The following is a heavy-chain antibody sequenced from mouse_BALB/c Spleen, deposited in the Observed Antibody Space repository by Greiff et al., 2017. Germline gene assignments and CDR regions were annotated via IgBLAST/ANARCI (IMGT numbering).Heavy chain of an antibody. CDR3: ARHGGIYYDYDGGFAY. Sequence: EVKLMESGGGLVQPGGSLKLSCAASGFTFSSYTMSWVRQTPEKRLEWVAYISNGGGSTYYPDTVKGRFTISRDNAKNTLYLQMSSLKSEDTAMYYCARHGGIYYDYDGGFAYWGQGTLVTVSA. CDR2: ISNGGGST. J-gene: IGHJ3*01. CDR1: GFTFSSYT. V-gene: IGHV5-12-2*01. D-gene: IGHD2-4*01.